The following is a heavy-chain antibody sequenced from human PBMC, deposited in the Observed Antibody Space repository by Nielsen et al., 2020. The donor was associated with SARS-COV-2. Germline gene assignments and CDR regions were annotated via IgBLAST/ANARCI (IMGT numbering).Heavy chain of an antibody. D-gene: IGHD5/OR15-5a*01. J-gene: IGHJ4*02. Sequence: ASVKVSCKASGYTFISYGISWVRQAPGQGLEWMGTINPRVGRTSYAKKLQGRVTVTRDTSTSTAYMELRSLRSDDTAVYYCARVEQLYDYFDYWGQGTLVTVSS. CDR3: ARVEQLYDYFDY. CDR1: GYTFISYG. CDR2: INPRVGRT. V-gene: IGHV1-18*01.